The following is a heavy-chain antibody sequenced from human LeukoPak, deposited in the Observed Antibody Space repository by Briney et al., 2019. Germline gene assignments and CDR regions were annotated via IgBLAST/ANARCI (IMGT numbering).Heavy chain of an antibody. J-gene: IGHJ4*02. CDR1: GFTFSSYS. CDR2: ISSSSSTI. V-gene: IGHV3-48*01. CDR3: AAKYYDSSGYYYFDY. Sequence: GGSLRLSCAASGFTFSSYSMNWVRQAPGKGLEWVSYISSSSSTIYYADSVKGRFTISRDNAKNSLYLQMNSLRAADTAVYYCAAKYYDSSGYYYFDYWGQGTLVTVSS. D-gene: IGHD3-22*01.